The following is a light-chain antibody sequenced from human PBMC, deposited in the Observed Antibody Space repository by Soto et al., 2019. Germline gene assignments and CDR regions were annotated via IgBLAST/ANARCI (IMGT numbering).Light chain of an antibody. CDR2: AAS. Sequence: AIQMTQSPSSLSASVGDRVTITCRASQGIRNDLGWYQQKPGKTPKLLIYAASSLQSGVPSRFSGSGSGTDFTLTISSLQPEDFATYYCLPDYNSWTFGQGTKVEIK. J-gene: IGKJ1*01. CDR3: LPDYNSWT. V-gene: IGKV1-6*01. CDR1: QGIRND.